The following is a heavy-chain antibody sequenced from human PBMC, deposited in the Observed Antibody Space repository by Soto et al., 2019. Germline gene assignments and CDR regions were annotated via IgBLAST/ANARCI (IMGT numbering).Heavy chain of an antibody. Sequence: SETLSLTCTVSGGSVSSGSYYWSWIRQPPGKGLEWIGYIYYSGSTNYNPSLKSRVTISVDTSENQFSLKLSSVTAADTAVYYCAGGGQWLPENWFDPWGQGTLVTVSS. CDR2: IYYSGST. CDR3: AGGGQWLPENWFDP. CDR1: GGSVSSGSYY. D-gene: IGHD6-19*01. V-gene: IGHV4-61*01. J-gene: IGHJ5*02.